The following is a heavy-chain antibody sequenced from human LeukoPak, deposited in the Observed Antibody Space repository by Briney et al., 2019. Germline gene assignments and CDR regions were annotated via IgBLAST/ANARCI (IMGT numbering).Heavy chain of an antibody. CDR2: FDPEDGET. CDR1: GYTLTELS. D-gene: IGHD4-23*01. CDR3: ATSLTTVVTLYFDY. Sequence: ASVKVSCKVSGYTLTELSMHWVRQAPGKGLEWMGGFDPEDGETIYAQKFQGRVTMTEDTSTDTAYMELSSLRSEDTAVYYCATSLTTVVTLYFDYWGQGTLVTVSS. J-gene: IGHJ4*02. V-gene: IGHV1-24*01.